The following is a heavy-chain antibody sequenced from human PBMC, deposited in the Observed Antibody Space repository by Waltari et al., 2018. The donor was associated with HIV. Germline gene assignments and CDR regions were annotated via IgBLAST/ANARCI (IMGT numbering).Heavy chain of an antibody. J-gene: IGHJ5*01. CDR2: AIPMFGTA. CDR1: GGSFVSHT. D-gene: IGHD3-10*01. Sequence: QAQLVQSGAEVTKPGSSVKVPCKASGGSFVSHTINWVRQAPGQGLEWMGRAIPMFGTANYAQKFQGRVTITADKSTSTAYMELNGLRFDDTAVYYCASARETMGVDFDSWGQGTLVTVS. CDR3: ASARETMGVDFDS. V-gene: IGHV1-69*08.